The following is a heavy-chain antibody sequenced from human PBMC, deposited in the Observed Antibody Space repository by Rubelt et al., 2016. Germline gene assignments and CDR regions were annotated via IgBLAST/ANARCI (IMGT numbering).Heavy chain of an antibody. V-gene: IGHV1-46*03. CDR1: GYTFTSYY. CDR3: ASEGDLGIGP. D-gene: IGHD3-3*02. Sequence: QVQLVQSGAEVKEPGASVKVSCKASGYTFTSYYVHWMRQAPGQGLEWVGIINPSGGSTTYAQKLQGRITVTRDMSTRTVYMEMSSLRSEDTAIYYCASEGDLGIGPWGQGTLVTVSS. CDR2: INPSGGST. J-gene: IGHJ4*02.